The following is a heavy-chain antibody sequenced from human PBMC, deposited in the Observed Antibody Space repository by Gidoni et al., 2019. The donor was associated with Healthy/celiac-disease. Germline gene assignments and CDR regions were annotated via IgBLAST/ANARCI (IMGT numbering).Heavy chain of an antibody. Sequence: QLQLQESGPGLVKPSETLSLTCTVSGGSISSRSYYWGWRRQPPGKGLEWIGSIYYSGSTYYNPSLKSRVTISVDTSKNQFSLKLSSVTAADTAVYYCARIEMATIAYYYYYGMDVWGQGTTVTVSS. D-gene: IGHD5-12*01. CDR3: ARIEMATIAYYYYYGMDV. V-gene: IGHV4-39*01. J-gene: IGHJ6*02. CDR2: IYYSGST. CDR1: GGSISSRSYY.